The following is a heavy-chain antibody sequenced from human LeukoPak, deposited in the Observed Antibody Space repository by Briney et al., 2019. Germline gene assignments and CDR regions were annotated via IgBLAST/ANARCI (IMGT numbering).Heavy chain of an antibody. D-gene: IGHD1-1*01. V-gene: IGHV3-11*01. J-gene: IGHJ4*02. CDR1: GFIFSDYY. Sequence: PGGSLTLSCAASGFIFSDYYMSWLRQGPGKGLEWISYIKSGGTTTHYSDSVKGRFTISRDDAKNSLFLQMNSLRAEDTAVYYCATTHYRPYWGQGTLVTVSS. CDR2: IKSGGTTT. CDR3: ATTHYRPY.